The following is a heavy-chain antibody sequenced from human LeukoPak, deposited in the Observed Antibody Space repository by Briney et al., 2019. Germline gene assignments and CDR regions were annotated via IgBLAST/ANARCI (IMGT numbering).Heavy chain of an antibody. J-gene: IGHJ4*02. CDR1: GFTVSSNY. CDR2: ISGSGGST. D-gene: IGHD6-19*01. CDR3: ASRSAWSFDY. V-gene: IGHV3-23*01. Sequence: EGSLRLSCAASGFTVSSNYMSWVRQAPGKGLEWVSAISGSGGSTYYADSVKGRFTISRDNSKNTLYLQMNSLRAEDTAVYYCASRSAWSFDYWGQGTLVTVSS.